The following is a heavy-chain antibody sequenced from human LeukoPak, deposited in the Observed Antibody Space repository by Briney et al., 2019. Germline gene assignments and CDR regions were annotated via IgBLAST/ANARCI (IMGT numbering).Heavy chain of an antibody. CDR1: GGSISSGGHY. CDR2: IYNSGTT. D-gene: IGHD4-17*01. V-gene: IGHV4-31*03. J-gene: IGHJ5*02. Sequence: PSQTLSLTCTVSGGSISSGGHYWSWVRQHPGKGLEWIGYIYNSGTTYYNPSLKSRITISGDTSKNQFSLKLSSVTAADTAVYYCARASSTAATEFDPWGQGTLVTVSS. CDR3: ARASSTAATEFDP.